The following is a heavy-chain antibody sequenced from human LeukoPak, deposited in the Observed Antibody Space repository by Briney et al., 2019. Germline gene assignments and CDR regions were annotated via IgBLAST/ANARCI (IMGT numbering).Heavy chain of an antibody. Sequence: PGGSLRLSCAASGFTFSSYWMSWVRQAPGKGLEWVANIKQDGSEKYYVDSVKGRFTISRDSAKNSLYLQMNSLRAEDTAVYYCARALVVVAATPGGFDPWGQGTLVTVSS. CDR3: ARALVVVAATPGGFDP. D-gene: IGHD2-15*01. CDR1: GFTFSSYW. J-gene: IGHJ5*02. V-gene: IGHV3-7*01. CDR2: IKQDGSEK.